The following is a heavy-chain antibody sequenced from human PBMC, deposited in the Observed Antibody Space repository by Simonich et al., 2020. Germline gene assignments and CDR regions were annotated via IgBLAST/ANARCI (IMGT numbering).Heavy chain of an antibody. Sequence: EVQLVESGGGLVQPGGSLRLSCAASGFTFSSYWMSWVRQAPGKGREWVANIKQYGSEKYYVDAGKGRFTIARDNAKNSLYLQMNSLRAEDTAVYYCAREGIAARDAFDIWGQGTMVTVSS. D-gene: IGHD6-6*01. CDR3: AREGIAARDAFDI. CDR1: GFTFSSYW. J-gene: IGHJ3*02. CDR2: IKQYGSEK. V-gene: IGHV3-7*01.